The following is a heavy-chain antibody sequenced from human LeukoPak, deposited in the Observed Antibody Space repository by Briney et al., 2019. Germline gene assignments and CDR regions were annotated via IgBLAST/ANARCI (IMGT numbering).Heavy chain of an antibody. D-gene: IGHD6-19*01. Sequence: GASVKVSCKASGYTFTSYGISWVRQAPGQGLEWMGWISAYNGNTNYAQKLQGRVTMTTDTSTSTAYMELRSLRSDDTAVYYCARDLAQVADKGYYYYYYMDVWGKGTTVTVSS. CDR3: ARDLAQVADKGYYYYYYMDV. CDR2: ISAYNGNT. V-gene: IGHV1-18*01. J-gene: IGHJ6*03. CDR1: GYTFTSYG.